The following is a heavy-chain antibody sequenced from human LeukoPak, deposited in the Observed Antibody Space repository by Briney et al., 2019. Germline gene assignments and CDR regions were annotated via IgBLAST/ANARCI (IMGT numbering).Heavy chain of an antibody. CDR3: AKREWGQWPVRKGYFDL. J-gene: IGHJ2*01. CDR1: GFTFSSYA. V-gene: IGHV3-23*01. D-gene: IGHD6-19*01. CDR2: ISGSGGST. Sequence: GGSLRLSCAASGFTFSSYAMSWVRQAPGKGLEWVSAISGSGGSTYYADSVKGRFTISRDNSKNTLYLQMNSLRAEDTAVYYCAKREWGQWPVRKGYFDLWGRGTLVTVSS.